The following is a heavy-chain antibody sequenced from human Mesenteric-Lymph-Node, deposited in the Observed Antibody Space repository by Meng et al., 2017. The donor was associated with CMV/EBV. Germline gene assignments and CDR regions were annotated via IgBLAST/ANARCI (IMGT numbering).Heavy chain of an antibody. CDR2: ISSSSSYI. V-gene: IGHV3-21*01. Sequence: GESLKISCAASGFTFSSYSMNWVRQAPGKGLEWVSSISSSSSYIYYADPVKGRFTISRDNAKNSLYLQMNSLRAEDTAVYYCARVGAAAGTGDYWGQGTLVTVSS. D-gene: IGHD6-13*01. CDR1: GFTFSSYS. J-gene: IGHJ4*02. CDR3: ARVGAAAGTGDY.